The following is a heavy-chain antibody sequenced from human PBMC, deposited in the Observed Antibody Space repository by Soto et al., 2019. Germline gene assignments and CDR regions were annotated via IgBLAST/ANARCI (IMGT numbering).Heavy chain of an antibody. V-gene: IGHV4-38-2*01. D-gene: IGHD3-3*01. CDR2: ISHSGRT. CDR3: ARAPVGGFAS. CDR1: GYSISRGVY. Sequence: PSETLSLTCAVSGYSISRGVYWAWIRQPPGKGLEWIGSISHSGRTYYQASLKSRATISLDTSKNQFSLNLVSVTAADIAVYFCARAPVGGFASWSQGTLVTVS. J-gene: IGHJ4*02.